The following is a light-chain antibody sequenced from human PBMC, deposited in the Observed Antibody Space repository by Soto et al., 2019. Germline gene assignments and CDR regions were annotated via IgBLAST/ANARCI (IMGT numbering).Light chain of an antibody. J-gene: IGLJ2*01. CDR1: SRHAGAHRY. CDR3: GSYTSRSTLI. Sequence: QSALTQPASVSGSPGQSITISCTGTSRHAGAHRYASWYQQHPGKAPKLMIFEVTARPSGVSNRFAGSKSGNTASLTIPRLQPEDEADYYCGSYTSRSTLIFGGGTKLTVL. CDR2: EVT. V-gene: IGLV2-14*01.